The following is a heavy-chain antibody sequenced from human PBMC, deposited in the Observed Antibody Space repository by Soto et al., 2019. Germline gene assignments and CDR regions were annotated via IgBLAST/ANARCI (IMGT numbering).Heavy chain of an antibody. CDR1: GGTFSSYA. CDR2: IIPMYGPA. CDR3: ARVTPMVRGVIDTGFHP. D-gene: IGHD3-10*01. V-gene: IGHV1-69*01. Sequence: QVPLVQSGAEVKQPGSSVTVSCKASGGTFSSYAIHWVRQAPGQGLEWMGGIIPMYGPAKYAQRLQGRVTITADESTTTVYMELTSLPSLDTAVYYCARVTPMVRGVIDTGFHPWGHGALVIVSS. J-gene: IGHJ5*02.